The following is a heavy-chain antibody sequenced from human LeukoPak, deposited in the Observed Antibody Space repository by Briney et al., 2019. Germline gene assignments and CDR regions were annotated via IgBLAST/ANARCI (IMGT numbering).Heavy chain of an antibody. CDR2: IKTKTDVATT. V-gene: IGHV3-15*01. Sequence: PGGSLTLSCAASGLTFSDVWMTWVRQAPGRGMEWVGRIKTKTDVATTDYAAPVKGRFSILRDDSENMLYLQMRSLKTEDTALYYRPTAPELIVASVPAYWGPGTPVTVS. D-gene: IGHD5-12*01. CDR3: PTAPELIVASVPAY. CDR1: GLTFSDVW. J-gene: IGHJ4*01.